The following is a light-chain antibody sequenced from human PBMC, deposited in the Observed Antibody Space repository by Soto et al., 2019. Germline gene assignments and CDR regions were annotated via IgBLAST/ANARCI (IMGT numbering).Light chain of an antibody. CDR3: QQTYSTPIT. CDR1: QIISSY. J-gene: IGKJ5*01. V-gene: IGKV1-39*01. CDR2: AAS. Sequence: DIQMTQSPSSLSASVGDRVTITCQASQIISSYLNWYQQKPGKAPKLLIYAASTVQSGVPSRFSGSGSGTDFTLTLSGLQPEDFATYFCQQTYSTPITFGQGTRLEIK.